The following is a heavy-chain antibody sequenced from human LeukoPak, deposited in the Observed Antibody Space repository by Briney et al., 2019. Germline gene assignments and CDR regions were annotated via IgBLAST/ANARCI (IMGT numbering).Heavy chain of an antibody. CDR3: ARVIPSYYDFWSGYYEDY. Sequence: PGGSLRLSCAASGFTFSSDSMNWVRQAPGKGLEWVSSISSSSSYIYYADSVKGRFTISRDNAKNSLYLQMNSLRAEDTAVYYCARVIPSYYDFWSGYYEDYWGQGTLVTVSS. CDR2: ISSSSSYI. D-gene: IGHD3-3*01. CDR1: GFTFSSDS. V-gene: IGHV3-21*01. J-gene: IGHJ4*02.